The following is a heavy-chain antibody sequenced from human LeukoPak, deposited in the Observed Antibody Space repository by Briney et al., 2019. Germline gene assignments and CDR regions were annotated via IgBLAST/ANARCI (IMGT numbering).Heavy chain of an antibody. D-gene: IGHD2-2*01. CDR3: ARGALGYCSSTTCSSAFGI. CDR2: INHSGST. CDR1: GGSLSGYY. J-gene: IGHJ3*02. Sequence: PSETLSLTCAVYGGSLSGYYWSWIRQPPGKGLEWIGEINHSGSTNYNPSLKSRVIISLDTSKHQFSLKLSSVTAADTAVYYCARGALGYCSSTTCSSAFGIWGQGTRVTVSS. V-gene: IGHV4-34*01.